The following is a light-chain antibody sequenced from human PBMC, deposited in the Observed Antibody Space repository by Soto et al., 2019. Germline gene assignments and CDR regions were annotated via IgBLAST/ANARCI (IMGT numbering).Light chain of an antibody. V-gene: IGKV1-39*01. J-gene: IGKJ2*01. CDR2: AAS. Sequence: DIQMTQSPSSLSASVGDRVTITCRASQSINTYLNWYQQEPGIAPNLLIYAASRLQSGVPSRFTGSGSGTDFTLTISSLQPEDSATYYCQQTYSTPYTFGQGTKLEIK. CDR3: QQTYSTPYT. CDR1: QSINTY.